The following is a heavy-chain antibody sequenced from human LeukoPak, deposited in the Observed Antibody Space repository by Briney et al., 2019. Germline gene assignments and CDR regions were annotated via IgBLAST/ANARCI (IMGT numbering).Heavy chain of an antibody. CDR2: DSNNGNI. J-gene: IGHJ4*02. Sequence: PSETLSLTCTVSASSISSHSWGWIRQPPGKGLEWIGYDSNNGNINYNPALKSRVTMSVDTSKRQFSLKLSSVTAADAAVYYCARDNWGSLDYWGQGILVTVSS. D-gene: IGHD7-27*01. CDR3: ARDNWGSLDY. CDR1: ASSISSHS. V-gene: IGHV4-59*11.